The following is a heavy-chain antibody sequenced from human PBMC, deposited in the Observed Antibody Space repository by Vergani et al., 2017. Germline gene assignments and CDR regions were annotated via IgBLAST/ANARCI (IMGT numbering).Heavy chain of an antibody. V-gene: IGHV4-39*07. CDR2: IYYSGST. CDR1: GGSISSSSYY. D-gene: IGHD1-26*01. J-gene: IGHJ4*02. Sequence: QLQLQESGPGLVKPSETLSLTCTVSGGSISSSSYYWGWIRQPPGKGLEWIGSIYYSGSTYYNPSLKSRVTISVDTSKNQFSLKLSSVTAADTAVYYCARGEGATVGGGRYWGQGTLVTVSS. CDR3: ARGEGATVGGGRY.